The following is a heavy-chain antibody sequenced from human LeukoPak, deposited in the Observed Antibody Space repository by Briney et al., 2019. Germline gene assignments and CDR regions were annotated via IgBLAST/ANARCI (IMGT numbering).Heavy chain of an antibody. J-gene: IGHJ4*02. D-gene: IGHD2-15*01. CDR3: ARAWGCSGGSCYYFDY. V-gene: IGHV4-59*01. CDR2: IYYSGST. CDR1: GGSISNYY. Sequence: SETLSLTCTVSGGSISNYYWSWIRQPPGKGLEWIRYIYYSGSTNYNPSLKSRVTISVDTSKNQFSLKLSSVTAADTAVYYCARAWGCSGGSCYYFDYWGQGTLVTVSS.